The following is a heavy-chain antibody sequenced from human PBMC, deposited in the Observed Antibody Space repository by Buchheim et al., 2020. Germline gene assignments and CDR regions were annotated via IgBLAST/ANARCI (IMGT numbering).Heavy chain of an antibody. CDR1: GFTFSSSA. Sequence: EVQLLEFGGGSVQPGGSLRLSCAASGFTFSSSAMTWVRQAPGKGLEWVSAISGSGDSTYYADSVKGRFTISRDNSKNTLYRQMNSLRAEDTAVYYCATSVVVPSNWYFDLWGRGTL. CDR3: ATSVVVPSNWYFDL. CDR2: ISGSGDST. J-gene: IGHJ2*01. V-gene: IGHV3-23*01. D-gene: IGHD2-2*01.